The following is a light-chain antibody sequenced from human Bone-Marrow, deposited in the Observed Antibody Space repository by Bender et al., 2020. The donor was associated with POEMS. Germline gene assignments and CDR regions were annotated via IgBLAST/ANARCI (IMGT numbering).Light chain of an antibody. CDR3: QSYDPNSHWI. V-gene: IGLV6-57*01. Sequence: NFMLTQPHSVSESPGKTVTISCTRSTGTIATTFLHWYQHRPGSSPTTVIYEDNKRPSGVPDRFSGSVDTSSNSASLTISGLKTEDEADYYCQSYDPNSHWIFGGGTKLTVL. J-gene: IGLJ2*01. CDR1: TGTIATTF. CDR2: EDN.